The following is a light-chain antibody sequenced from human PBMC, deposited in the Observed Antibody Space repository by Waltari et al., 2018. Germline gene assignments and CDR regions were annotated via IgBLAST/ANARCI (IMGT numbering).Light chain of an antibody. CDR3: CSFGGGYPVV. CDR2: DVN. J-gene: IGLJ3*02. CDR1: RSDVGAYDY. V-gene: IGLV2-11*01. Sequence: QSALTQPRSVSGSPGQSVTISCTGTRSDVGAYDYVSWYQQHPGKAPKFMIYDVNKRPAGVPDRFSGSKSGNTASLTISGLQAEDEADYYCCSFGGGYPVVFGGGTTLTVL.